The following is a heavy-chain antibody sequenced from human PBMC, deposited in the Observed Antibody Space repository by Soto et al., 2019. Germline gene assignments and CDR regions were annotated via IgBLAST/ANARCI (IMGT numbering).Heavy chain of an antibody. CDR1: GGSISSSSYY. V-gene: IGHV4-39*01. J-gene: IGHJ4*02. Sequence: SETLSLTCTVSGGSISSSSYYWGWIRQPPGKGLEWIGSIYYSGSTYYNPSLKSRVTISVDTSKNQFSLKLSSVTAADTAVYYCARGGVGATDYYFDYWGQGTLVTVSS. CDR3: ARGGVGATDYYFDY. CDR2: IYYSGST. D-gene: IGHD1-26*01.